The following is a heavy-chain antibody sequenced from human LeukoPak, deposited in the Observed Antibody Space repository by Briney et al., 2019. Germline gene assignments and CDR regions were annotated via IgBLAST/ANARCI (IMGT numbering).Heavy chain of an antibody. V-gene: IGHV3-21*01. J-gene: IGHJ6*03. D-gene: IGHD6-13*01. Sequence: NPGGSLRLSCAASGFTFSSYSMNWVRQAPGKGLDWVSSISSSSSYIHYADSVKSRFTVSRDNAKNSLYLQMNSLRAEDTAVYYCARGLQLVSYYYYYMDVWGKGTTVTISS. CDR3: ARGLQLVSYYYYYMDV. CDR2: ISSSSSYI. CDR1: GFTFSSYS.